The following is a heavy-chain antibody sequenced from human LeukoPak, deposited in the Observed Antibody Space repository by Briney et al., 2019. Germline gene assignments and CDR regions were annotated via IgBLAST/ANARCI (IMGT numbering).Heavy chain of an antibody. CDR3: ARLIAAAGTRYFDY. Sequence: SETLSLTCAVYVGSFSGYYWSWIRQPPGKGLEWIGEINHSGSTNYNPSLKSRVTISVDTYKSQFSLKLSSVTAADTAVYYCARLIAAAGTRYFDYWGQGTLVTVSS. J-gene: IGHJ4*02. V-gene: IGHV4-34*01. CDR2: INHSGST. CDR1: VGSFSGYY. D-gene: IGHD6-13*01.